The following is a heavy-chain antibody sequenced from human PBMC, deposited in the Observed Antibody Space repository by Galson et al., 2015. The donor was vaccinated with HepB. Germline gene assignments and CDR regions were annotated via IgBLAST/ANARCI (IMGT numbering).Heavy chain of an antibody. CDR2: IVVGSGNT. CDR3: AADRGLTGYYTVDY. CDR1: GFTFTSSA. J-gene: IGHJ4*02. V-gene: IGHV1-58*01. D-gene: IGHD3-9*01. Sequence: SCKASGFTFTSSAVQWVRQARGQRLEWIGWIVVGSGNTNYAQKFQERVTITRDMSTSTAYMELSSLRSEDTAVYYCAADRGLTGYYTVDYWGQGTLVTVSS.